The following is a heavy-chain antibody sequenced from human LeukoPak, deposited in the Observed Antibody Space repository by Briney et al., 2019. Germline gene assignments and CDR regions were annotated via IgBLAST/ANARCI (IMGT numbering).Heavy chain of an antibody. Sequence: PSETLSLTCAVYGGPFSGYYWSWIRQPPGKGLEWIGEINHSGSTNYNPSLKSRVTISVDTSENQFSLKLSSVTAADTAVYYCARAYCGGDCYYRAFDIWGQGTMVTVSS. V-gene: IGHV4-34*01. J-gene: IGHJ3*02. CDR2: INHSGST. D-gene: IGHD2-21*01. CDR3: ARAYCGGDCYYRAFDI. CDR1: GGPFSGYY.